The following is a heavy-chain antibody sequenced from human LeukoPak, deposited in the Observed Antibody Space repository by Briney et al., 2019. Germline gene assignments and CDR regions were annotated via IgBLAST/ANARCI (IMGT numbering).Heavy chain of an antibody. V-gene: IGHV4-4*07. J-gene: IGHJ6*02. CDR1: CGSISNYY. CDR2: IYTSGST. CDR3: ARQYFGSGKYYYAMDV. D-gene: IGHD3-10*01. Sequence: PSETLSLTCTVSCGSISNYYWSWIRQPAGEGLEWIGRIYTSGSTTYSPSLKSRVTMSVDTSKNQFSLQLSSVTAADTAVYYCARQYFGSGKYYYAMDVWGQGTTVTVSS.